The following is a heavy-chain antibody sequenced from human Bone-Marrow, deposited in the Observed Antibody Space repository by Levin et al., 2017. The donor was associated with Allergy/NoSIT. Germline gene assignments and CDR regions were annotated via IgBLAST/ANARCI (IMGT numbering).Heavy chain of an antibody. Sequence: SGPTLVKPTQTLSLTCTFSGFSLSSSPVGVAWIRQLPGKALEWLAIIYWDDDRRYSPSLKSRLTITKDTSKNQVVLTVTNMDPADTATYFCAHRDRAGARSNWERVYLDNWGQGILVTVSS. CDR3: AHRDRAGARSNWERVYLDN. CDR1: GFSLSSSPVG. V-gene: IGHV2-5*02. CDR2: IYWDDDR. D-gene: IGHD7-27*01. J-gene: IGHJ4*02.